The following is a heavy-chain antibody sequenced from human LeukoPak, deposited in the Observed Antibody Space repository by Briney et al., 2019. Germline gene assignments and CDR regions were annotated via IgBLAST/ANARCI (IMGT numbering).Heavy chain of an antibody. Sequence: GGSLRLSCAASGFTFSNAWMNWVRQAPGKGLEWVSYISSSGSTIYYADSVKGRFTISRDNAKNSLYLQMNSLRAEDTAVYYCARDFPKELGHYFDYWGQGTLVTVSS. D-gene: IGHD7-27*01. CDR1: GFTFSNAW. CDR3: ARDFPKELGHYFDY. V-gene: IGHV3-48*04. J-gene: IGHJ4*02. CDR2: ISSSGSTI.